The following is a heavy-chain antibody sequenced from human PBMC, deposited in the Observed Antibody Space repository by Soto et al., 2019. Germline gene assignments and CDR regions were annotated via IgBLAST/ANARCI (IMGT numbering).Heavy chain of an antibody. CDR1: GDSIFGGDFY. D-gene: IGHD3-10*01. CDR2: ISYSGST. CDR3: EKNSMVRGLNY. J-gene: IGHJ4*02. V-gene: IGHV4-61*08. Sequence: SETLSLTCTVSGDSIFGGDFYWSWIRQPPGKGLQWIGYISYSGSTKYNPSLRGRVSISADTSKNQFSLRLSSVSAADTAVYYFEKNSMVRGLNYWGRGNLVTVSS.